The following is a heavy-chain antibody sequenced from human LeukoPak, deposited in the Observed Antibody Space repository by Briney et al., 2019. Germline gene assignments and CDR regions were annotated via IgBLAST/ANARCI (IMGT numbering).Heavy chain of an antibody. D-gene: IGHD5-12*01. CDR1: AYDFTNYW. J-gene: IGHJ4*02. Sequence: GESLKISCKASAYDFTNYWIRWVRQMPGQDLEWMGIIHPGDSDTRYSPSCQGQVTISVDRSVTTAYMQWNSLKASDTAIYFCAGLPHRYFHFWGQGTLVTVSS. V-gene: IGHV5-51*01. CDR2: IHPGDSDT. CDR3: AGLPHRYFHF.